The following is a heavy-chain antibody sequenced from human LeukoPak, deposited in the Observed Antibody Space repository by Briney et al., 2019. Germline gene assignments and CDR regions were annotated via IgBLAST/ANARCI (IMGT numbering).Heavy chain of an antibody. D-gene: IGHD3-3*01. CDR3: ARDRKRFLEWLLYPFDY. J-gene: IGHJ4*02. V-gene: IGHV1-18*01. Sequence: ASVKVSCKASGYTFTSYGISWVRQAPGQGLEWMGWISAYNGNTNYAQKLQGRVTMTTDTSTSTAYMELRRLRSDDTAVYYCARDRKRFLEWLLYPFDYWGQGTLVTVSS. CDR1: GYTFTSYG. CDR2: ISAYNGNT.